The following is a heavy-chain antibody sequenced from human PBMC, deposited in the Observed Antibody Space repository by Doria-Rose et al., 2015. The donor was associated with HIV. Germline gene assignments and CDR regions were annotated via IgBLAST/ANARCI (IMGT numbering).Heavy chain of an antibody. V-gene: IGHV4-34*01. J-gene: IGHJ4*02. CDR2: IDHSGST. Sequence: WGAGLLKPSETLSLTCAVYGGSFSGYYWSWIRQPPGKGLEWIGEIDHSGSTKNNPSLKSRVTISVDTSKKQVSLKMNSVTAADTAVYYCARGTWGQLALFDYWGPGTLVTVSS. CDR1: GGSFSGYY. CDR3: ARGTWGQLALFDY. D-gene: IGHD6-13*01.